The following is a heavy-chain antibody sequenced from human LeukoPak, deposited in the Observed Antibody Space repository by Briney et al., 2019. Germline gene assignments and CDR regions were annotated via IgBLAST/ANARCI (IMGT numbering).Heavy chain of an antibody. Sequence: GGSLRLSCAASGFTFSDYYMSWIRQAPGKGLEWVSYISSSGSSIYYADSVKGRFTISRDNAKNSLYLQMNSLRAEDTAVYYCARAGIAAANWFDPWGQGTLVTVSS. CDR1: GFTFSDYY. CDR3: ARAGIAAANWFDP. V-gene: IGHV3-11*01. J-gene: IGHJ5*02. D-gene: IGHD6-13*01. CDR2: ISSSGSSI.